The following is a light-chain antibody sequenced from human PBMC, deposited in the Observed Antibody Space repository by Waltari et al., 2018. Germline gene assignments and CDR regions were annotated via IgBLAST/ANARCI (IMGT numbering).Light chain of an antibody. CDR1: QSVTNS. CDR2: DAS. CDR3: QHRGNWPSPSWT. Sequence: EVVLTQSPDTLSSSPGARVTLSCTASQSVTNSLAWYQHKPGQAPRLLIYDASKRATGIPARFSGTGSATDFTLTISSLEPDDFAVYYCQHRGNWPSPSWTFGQGTKVEI. V-gene: IGKV3-11*01. J-gene: IGKJ1*01.